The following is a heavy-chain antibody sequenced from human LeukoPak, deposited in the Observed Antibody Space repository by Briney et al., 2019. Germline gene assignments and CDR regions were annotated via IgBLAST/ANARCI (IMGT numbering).Heavy chain of an antibody. J-gene: IGHJ2*01. D-gene: IGHD5-12*01. V-gene: IGHV4-4*02. Sequence: GTLSLTCAVSGGSISSSNWWSWVRQPPGKGLEWIREIYHSGSTNYNPSLKSRVTISVDTSKNQFSLKLSSVTAADTAVYYCARLLRGYSGYVPYWYFDLWGRGTLVTVSS. CDR1: GGSISSSNW. CDR3: ARLLRGYSGYVPYWYFDL. CDR2: IYHSGST.